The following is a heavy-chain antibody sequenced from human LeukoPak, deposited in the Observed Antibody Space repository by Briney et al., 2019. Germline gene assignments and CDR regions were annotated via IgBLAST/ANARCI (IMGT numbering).Heavy chain of an antibody. CDR3: ASDDYGDYLHWFDP. J-gene: IGHJ5*02. Sequence: GASVKVSCKASGGTFSSYAISWVRQAPGQGLEWMGGIIPIFGTANYAQKFQGRVTITADESTSTAYVELSSLRSEDTAVYYCASDDYGDYLHWFDPWGQGTLVTVSS. D-gene: IGHD4-17*01. V-gene: IGHV1-69*01. CDR2: IIPIFGTA. CDR1: GGTFSSYA.